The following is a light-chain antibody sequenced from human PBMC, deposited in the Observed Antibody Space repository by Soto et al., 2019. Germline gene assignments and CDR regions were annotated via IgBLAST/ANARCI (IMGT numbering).Light chain of an antibody. CDR2: EVS. J-gene: IGLJ1*01. CDR1: SSGVGAYNY. V-gene: IGLV2-14*01. Sequence: QSVLTQPASVSGSLGQSITISCTGTSSGVGAYNYVSWYQQQPGKAPKLMISEVSNRPSGVSNRFSGSKSGNTASLIISGLQAESEADYYCCSFTGITTYVFGTGTKVTVL. CDR3: CSFTGITTYV.